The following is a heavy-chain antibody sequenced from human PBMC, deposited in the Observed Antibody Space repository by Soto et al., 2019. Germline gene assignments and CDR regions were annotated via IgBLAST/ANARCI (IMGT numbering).Heavy chain of an antibody. CDR3: ARSIVDQQRVSRDAFDI. J-gene: IGHJ3*02. CDR1: GGTFSSYA. V-gene: IGHV1-69*06. CDR2: IIPIFGTA. Sequence: QVQLVQSGAEVKKPGSSVKVSCKASGGTFSSYAISWVRQAPGQGLEWMGGIIPIFGTANYAQKLQCRVTITADKSTSTAYMELSRLRSEDTAVYYCARSIVDQQRVSRDAFDIWGQGTMVTVSS. D-gene: IGHD6-13*01.